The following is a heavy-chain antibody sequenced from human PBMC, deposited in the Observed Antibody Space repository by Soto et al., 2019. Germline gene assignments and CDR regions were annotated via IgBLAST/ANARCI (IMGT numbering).Heavy chain of an antibody. J-gene: IGHJ4*02. CDR3: ARVGVVTTISDY. D-gene: IGHD5-12*01. V-gene: IGHV3-48*04. CDR1: GFTFSRYS. CDR2: ISSSSNST. Sequence: GGSLRLCCAASGFTFSRYSMNWVRQAPGKGLEWVSYISSSSNSTSYADSVKGRFTISRDNAKNTLYLQMNSLRAEDTALYYCARVGVVTTISDYWGQGTLVTVSS.